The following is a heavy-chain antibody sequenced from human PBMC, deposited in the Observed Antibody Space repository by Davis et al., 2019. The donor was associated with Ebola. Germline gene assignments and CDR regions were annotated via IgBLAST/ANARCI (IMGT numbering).Heavy chain of an antibody. V-gene: IGHV3-23*01. J-gene: IGHJ2*01. CDR2: ISGSGGST. Sequence: PGGSLRLSCAASGFTFSSYAMSWVRQAPGKGLEWVSAISGSGGSTYYADSVKGRFTISRDNSKNTLYLQMNSLRAEDTAVYYCARGVAAAGKGYFDLWGRGTLVTVSS. CDR3: ARGVAAAGKGYFDL. D-gene: IGHD6-13*01. CDR1: GFTFSSYA.